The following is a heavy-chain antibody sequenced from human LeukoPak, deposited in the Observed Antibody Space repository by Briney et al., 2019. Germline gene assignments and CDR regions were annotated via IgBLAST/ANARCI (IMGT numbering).Heavy chain of an antibody. V-gene: IGHV5-51*01. CDR2: MYPRNSDI. Sequence: GESLKISCKGSGYSFSDYWIAWVRQMPGKGLEWMGIMYPRNSDIRYSPSFQGQVTISADRSISTAYLQWSSLKASDTAMYYCARHVSTTVTPFDYWGQGTLVTVSS. CDR1: GYSFSDYW. J-gene: IGHJ4*02. D-gene: IGHD4-11*01. CDR3: ARHVSTTVTPFDY.